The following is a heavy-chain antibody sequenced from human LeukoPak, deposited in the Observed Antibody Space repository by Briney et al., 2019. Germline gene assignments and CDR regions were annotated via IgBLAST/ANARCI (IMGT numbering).Heavy chain of an antibody. CDR3: ARGRGGSGWYYFDY. D-gene: IGHD6-19*01. J-gene: IGHJ4*02. Sequence: PSETLSLTCAVYGGSFSGYYWSWIRQPPGKGLEWIGEINHSGSTSYNPSLKSRVTISVDTSKNQFSLKLSSVTAADTAVYYCARGRGGSGWYYFDYWGQGTLVTVSS. CDR2: INHSGST. V-gene: IGHV4-34*01. CDR1: GGSFSGYY.